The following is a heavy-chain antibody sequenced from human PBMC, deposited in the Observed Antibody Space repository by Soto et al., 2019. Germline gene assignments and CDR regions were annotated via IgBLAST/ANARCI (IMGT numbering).Heavy chain of an antibody. J-gene: IGHJ4*02. Sequence: QVQLVESGGGVVQPGRSLRLSCAASGFTFSSYGMHWVRQAPGKGLEWVAVISYDGSNKYYADSVKGRFTISRDNSKNTLYLQMNSLRAEDTAVYYCAKDHRDLSIVGATTADYWGQGTLVTVSS. CDR2: ISYDGSNK. D-gene: IGHD1-26*01. V-gene: IGHV3-30*18. CDR1: GFTFSSYG. CDR3: AKDHRDLSIVGATTADY.